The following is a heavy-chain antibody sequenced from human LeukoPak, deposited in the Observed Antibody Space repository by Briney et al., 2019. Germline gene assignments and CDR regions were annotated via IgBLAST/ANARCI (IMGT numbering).Heavy chain of an antibody. J-gene: IGHJ4*02. D-gene: IGHD3-22*01. CDR2: IYYSGGT. CDR3: ARLGFTMILVATT. Sequence: SETLSLTCTVSGDSIDSSTYYWGWVRQPPGKGLEWIGSIYYSGGTYSNPSLKSRVTISIDTSKNQFSLKLSSVTAADTAMYYCARLGFTMILVATTWGQGTLVTVSS. V-gene: IGHV4-39*01. CDR1: GDSIDSSTYY.